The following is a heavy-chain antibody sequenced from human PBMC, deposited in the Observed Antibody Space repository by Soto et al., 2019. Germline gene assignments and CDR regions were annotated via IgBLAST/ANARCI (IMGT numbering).Heavy chain of an antibody. CDR3: ARFFSGYYDSSGYYAYFDY. CDR2: IYSGGST. D-gene: IGHD3-22*01. Sequence: GGSLRLSCAASGFTVSSNYMSWVRQAPGKGLEWVSVIYSGGSTYYADSVKGRFTISRHNSKNPLYLQMNSLRAEDTAVYYCARFFSGYYDSSGYYAYFDYWGQGTLVTVSS. CDR1: GFTVSSNY. V-gene: IGHV3-53*04. J-gene: IGHJ4*02.